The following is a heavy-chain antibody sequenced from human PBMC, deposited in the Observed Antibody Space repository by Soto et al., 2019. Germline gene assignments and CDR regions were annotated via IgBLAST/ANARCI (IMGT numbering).Heavy chain of an antibody. V-gene: IGHV1-46*01. CDR3: ARDREDYGSGSTWPATNYYYYGMDV. J-gene: IGHJ6*02. CDR1: GYTFSSYY. D-gene: IGHD3-10*01. CDR2: INPSGGST. Sequence: VSVKVYCNASGYTFSSYYMHWVRQAPGQGLEWMGIINPSGGSTSYAQKFQGRVTMTRDTSTSTVYMELSSLRSEDTAVYYCARDREDYGSGSTWPATNYYYYGMDVWGQGTTVTVSS.